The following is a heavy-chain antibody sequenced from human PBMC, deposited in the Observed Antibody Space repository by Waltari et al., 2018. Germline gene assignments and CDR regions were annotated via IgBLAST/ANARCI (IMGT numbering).Heavy chain of an antibody. D-gene: IGHD3-10*01. Sequence: QVQLVQSGAGVKKPGSSVKVSCKASGGPFSTHAITWLRQPPGHGLGWMGGIIPIFGTANYAQKFQGRVTITADESTSTAYMELSSLRSEDTAVYYCARGGFSGSLYYYYGMDVWGQGTTVTVSS. CDR1: GGPFSTHA. J-gene: IGHJ6*02. CDR2: IIPIFGTA. CDR3: ARGGFSGSLYYYYGMDV. V-gene: IGHV1-69*01.